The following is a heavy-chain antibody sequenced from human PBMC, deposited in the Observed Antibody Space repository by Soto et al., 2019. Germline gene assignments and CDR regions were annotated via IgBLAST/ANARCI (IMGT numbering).Heavy chain of an antibody. CDR3: ARGLSVEMAAIMVCYFDY. D-gene: IGHD2-8*01. J-gene: IGHJ4*02. Sequence: GGSLRLSCEVSGFTFSKYWMTWVRQAPGKGLQWVANINQDGTGKYYVDSVKGRFTMSRDNARNSLYLQMTSLRAEDTAVYYCARGLSVEMAAIMVCYFDYWGQGILVTVSS. V-gene: IGHV3-7*03. CDR2: INQDGTGK. CDR1: GFTFSKYW.